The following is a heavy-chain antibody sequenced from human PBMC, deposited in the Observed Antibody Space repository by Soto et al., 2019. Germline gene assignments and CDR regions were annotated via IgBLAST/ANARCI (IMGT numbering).Heavy chain of an antibody. CDR3: LVPSRAFDI. D-gene: IGHD6-6*01. CDR1: GGTFSSYA. Sequence: SVKVSCKASGGTFSSYAISWVRQAPGRGLEWMGGMIPIFGTANYAQKFQGRVTITADKSTSTAYMELSSLRSEDTAVYYCLVPSRAFDIWGQGTLVTVSS. J-gene: IGHJ3*02. CDR2: MIPIFGTA. V-gene: IGHV1-69*06.